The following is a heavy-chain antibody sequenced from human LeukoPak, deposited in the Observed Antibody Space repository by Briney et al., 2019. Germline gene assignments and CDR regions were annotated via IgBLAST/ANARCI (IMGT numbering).Heavy chain of an antibody. CDR2: ISSSSSYI. J-gene: IGHJ5*02. V-gene: IGHV3-21*01. Sequence: GGSLRLSCAASGFTFNSYSMNWVRQAPGKGLEWVSSISSSSSYIYYADSMKGRFTISRDNAKNSLYLQMNSLRAEDTAVYYCARTTVTAGRTNWFDPWGQGTLVIVSS. CDR1: GFTFNSYS. D-gene: IGHD4-17*01. CDR3: ARTTVTAGRTNWFDP.